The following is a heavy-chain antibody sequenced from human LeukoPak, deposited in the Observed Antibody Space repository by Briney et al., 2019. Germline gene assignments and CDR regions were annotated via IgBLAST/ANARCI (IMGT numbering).Heavy chain of an antibody. CDR1: AGSFTGYS. CDR2: INHSGRT. J-gene: IGHJ2*01. D-gene: IGHD3-10*01. CDR3: ARRGEKSSAARGWYFDV. Sequence: PSETLSPTCAVYAGSFTGYSWGWVRHLPGKGLEWIGEINHSGRTTYNPSLKNRVTISLDTPRKQASLKLKSVTAADTDVYYCARRGEKSSAARGWYFDVWGRGSLITVSS. V-gene: IGHV4-34*01.